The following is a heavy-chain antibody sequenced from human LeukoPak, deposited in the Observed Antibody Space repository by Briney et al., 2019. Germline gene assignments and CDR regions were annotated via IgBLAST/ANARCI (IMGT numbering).Heavy chain of an antibody. CDR1: GGSFSGYY. Sequence: SGTLSLTCAVYGGSFSGYYWSWIRQPPGKGLEGRGEINHSGSTNYNTCLTSGGTISVDTTKNQSSLRLSSVTAADPPVYYCARGYCSGGSCYSLDYWGQGTLVTVSS. V-gene: IGHV4-34*01. D-gene: IGHD2-15*01. CDR2: INHSGST. CDR3: ARGYCSGGSCYSLDY. J-gene: IGHJ4*02.